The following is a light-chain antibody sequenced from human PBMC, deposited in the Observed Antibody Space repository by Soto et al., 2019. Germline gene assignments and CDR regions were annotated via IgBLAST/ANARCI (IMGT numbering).Light chain of an antibody. V-gene: IGKV3-20*01. Sequence: EMLMTQSPATLSVSPGEGATLSCRASQDVGSNLAWYQQKPGQAPRLLIYGASTRATGIPARFSGSGSGTDFTLTISRLEPEDFAVYYCQQYGSSPPITFGQGTRLEIK. CDR2: GAS. J-gene: IGKJ5*01. CDR3: QQYGSSPPIT. CDR1: QDVGSN.